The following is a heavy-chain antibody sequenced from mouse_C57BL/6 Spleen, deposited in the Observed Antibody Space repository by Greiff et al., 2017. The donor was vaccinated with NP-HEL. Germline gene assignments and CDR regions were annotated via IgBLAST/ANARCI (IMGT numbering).Heavy chain of an antibody. CDR3: ARSYSNCDNYAMDD. Sequence: QVQLKQPGAELVKPGASVKLSCKASGYTFTSYWMHWVKQRPGQGLEWIGMIHPNSGSTNYNEKFKSKATLTVDKSSSTAYMQLSSLTSEDSAVYYCARSYSNCDNYAMDDWGQGTSVTVSS. V-gene: IGHV1-64*01. D-gene: IGHD2-5*01. CDR2: IHPNSGST. CDR1: GYTFTSYW. J-gene: IGHJ4*01.